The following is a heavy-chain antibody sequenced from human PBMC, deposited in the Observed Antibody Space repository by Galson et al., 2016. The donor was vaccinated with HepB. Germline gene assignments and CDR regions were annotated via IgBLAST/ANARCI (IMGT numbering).Heavy chain of an antibody. J-gene: IGHJ4*02. CDR1: GDSIRNRHYF. Sequence: SETLSLTCTVSGDSIRNRHYFWDWIRQPPGKGLEWIGSIDYSRTTYYNPSLESRVTISADASKNQFSLKLASVTAADTAVFYCARRGSRMVPTTLPGLDYWGQGTLVTVSS. D-gene: IGHD3-22*01. CDR3: ARRGSRMVPTTLPGLDY. V-gene: IGHV4-39*01. CDR2: IDYSRTT.